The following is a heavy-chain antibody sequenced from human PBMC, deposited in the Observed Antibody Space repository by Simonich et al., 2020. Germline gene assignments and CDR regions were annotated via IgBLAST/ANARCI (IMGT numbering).Heavy chain of an antibody. CDR1: GYTFPGDY. J-gene: IGHJ3*02. Sequence: QVQLVQSGAEVKKPGASVKGSCKSSGYTFPGDYMHWVRQAPGQVIEWMGRINPNSGGTNYEQKFQGRVTMTRDTSISTAYMELSRLRSDDTAVYYCARDWYYYDSSGYYSDAFDIWGQGTMVTVSS. CDR2: INPNSGGT. D-gene: IGHD3-22*01. CDR3: ARDWYYYDSSGYYSDAFDI. V-gene: IGHV1-2*06.